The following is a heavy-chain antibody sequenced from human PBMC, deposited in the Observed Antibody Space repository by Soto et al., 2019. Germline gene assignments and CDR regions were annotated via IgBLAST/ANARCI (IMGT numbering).Heavy chain of an antibody. V-gene: IGHV3-23*01. CDR3: AKDLGDIAVVVAATLFDY. J-gene: IGHJ4*02. D-gene: IGHD2-15*01. CDR2: ISGSGGST. Sequence: EVQLLESGGGLVQPGGSLRLSCAASGFTFSSYAMSWVRQAPGKGLEWVSAISGSGGSTYYADSVKGRFTISRDNSKNTLYLQMNSLRAEDTAVYYCAKDLGDIAVVVAATLFDYWGQGTLVTVSS. CDR1: GFTFSSYA.